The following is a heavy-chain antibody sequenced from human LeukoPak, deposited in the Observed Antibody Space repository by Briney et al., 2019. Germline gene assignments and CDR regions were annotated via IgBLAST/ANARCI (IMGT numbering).Heavy chain of an antibody. CDR2: INPNSGGT. Sequence: GASVKVSCKASGYTFTGYYMHWVRQAPGQGLEWMGWINPNSGGTNYAQKFQGRVTMTRDTSISTAYMELSRLRSDDTAVYYCARGYCSGGSCYLDAFDIWGQGTMVTVSS. V-gene: IGHV1-2*02. D-gene: IGHD2-15*01. CDR1: GYTFTGYY. CDR3: ARGYCSGGSCYLDAFDI. J-gene: IGHJ3*02.